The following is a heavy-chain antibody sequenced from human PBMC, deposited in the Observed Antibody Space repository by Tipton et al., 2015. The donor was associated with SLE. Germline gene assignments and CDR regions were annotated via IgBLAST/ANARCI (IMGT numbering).Heavy chain of an antibody. V-gene: IGHV4-34*01. CDR3: ARDPGGGSYGSGAFDI. CDR1: GFTFSSYS. J-gene: IGHJ3*02. CDR2: INHSGST. Sequence: LRLSCAASGFTFSSYSMNWVRQAPGKGLEWIGEINHSGSTNYNPSLKSRVTISVDTSKNQFSLKLSSVTAADTAVYYCARDPGGGSYGSGAFDIWGQGTMVTVSS. D-gene: IGHD5-18*01.